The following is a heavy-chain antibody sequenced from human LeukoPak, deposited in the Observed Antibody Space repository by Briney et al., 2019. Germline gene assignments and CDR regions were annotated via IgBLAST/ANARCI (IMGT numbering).Heavy chain of an antibody. V-gene: IGHV4-39*01. CDR1: GGSISSSHYY. Sequence: SETLSLTCTVSGGSISSSHYYWGWIRQTPGKGLEWIGTIYYSGTTYYNPSLESRATISEDTSKNQFSLTLRSVTATDTAVYYCARQISDYYYYYIDVWGKGTTVTVSS. J-gene: IGHJ6*03. D-gene: IGHD3-10*01. CDR2: IYYSGTT. CDR3: ARQISDYYYYYIDV.